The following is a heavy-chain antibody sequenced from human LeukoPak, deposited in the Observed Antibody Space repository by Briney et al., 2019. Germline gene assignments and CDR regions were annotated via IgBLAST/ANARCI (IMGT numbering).Heavy chain of an antibody. J-gene: IGHJ3*02. CDR3: ARTNERERGGESFNI. V-gene: IGHV4-28*01. CDR2: IYYSGST. D-gene: IGHD3-16*01. CDR1: GYSIRSTNW. Sequence: SETLSLTCAVSGYSIRSTNWWGWCRQPPGKGLEWIGYIYYSGSTYYTPSLKSRVTMSIDTSKNQFSLRLNSVTAVDTAVYYCARTNERERGGESFNIWGQGTMVTVSS.